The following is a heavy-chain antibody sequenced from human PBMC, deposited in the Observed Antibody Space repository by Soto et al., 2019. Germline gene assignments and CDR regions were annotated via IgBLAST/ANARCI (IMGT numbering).Heavy chain of an antibody. CDR1: GYSFTNYC. CDR3: ARISDSSGEAH. Sequence: PGESLKISCKGSGYSFTNYCISWLRQMPVKGLEWMGRIDPSGSDTNYSPSFEGHVTISADKSISTAYLQWHTLKASDSAMYYCARISDSSGEAHWAQGTNVTVSS. V-gene: IGHV5-10-1*01. J-gene: IGHJ4*02. D-gene: IGHD6-19*01. CDR2: IDPSGSDT.